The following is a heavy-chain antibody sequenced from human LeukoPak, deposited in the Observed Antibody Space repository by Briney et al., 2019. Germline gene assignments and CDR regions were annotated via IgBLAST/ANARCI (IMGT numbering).Heavy chain of an antibody. Sequence: PGGSLRLSCAASGFTFSSYAMSWVRQAPGKGLEWVSAISGSGGSTYYADSVKGRFTISRDNSKNTLYLQMNSLRAEDTAVYYCAKYVMGKQLHPDPGYFDYWGQGTLVTVSS. V-gene: IGHV3-23*01. CDR3: AKYVMGKQLHPDPGYFDY. CDR2: ISGSGGST. D-gene: IGHD6-13*01. CDR1: GFTFSSYA. J-gene: IGHJ4*02.